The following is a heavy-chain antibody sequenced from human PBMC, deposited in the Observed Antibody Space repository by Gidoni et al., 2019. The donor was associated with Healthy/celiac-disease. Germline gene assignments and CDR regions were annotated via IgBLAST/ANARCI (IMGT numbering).Heavy chain of an antibody. CDR1: GSTFSSYA. CDR2: INAGNTYT. CDR3: ARGGYSSGFVFDY. V-gene: IGHV1-3*01. J-gene: IGHJ4*02. D-gene: IGHD6-19*01. Sequence: QVQLVQSGAEVKKPGASVTVSCKASGSTFSSYAMHWVRQAPGQRLEWMGWINAGNTYTKSSQKFQGRVTVTRDTSASTAYMELSSLRSEDTAVYYCARGGYSSGFVFDYWGQGTLVTVSS.